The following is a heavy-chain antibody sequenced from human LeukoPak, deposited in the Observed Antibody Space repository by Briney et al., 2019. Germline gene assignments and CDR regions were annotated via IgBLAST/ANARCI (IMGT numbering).Heavy chain of an antibody. J-gene: IGHJ5*02. V-gene: IGHV3-53*01. Sequence: QPGGSLRLSCAASGFTVTDNYMNWVRQSSGKGLEWVSDIYGGGDTNYADSVKGRFIISRDTFKNTVYRQMNSLGAEDTAVYYCARETTSGWFDHWGQGTLVTVSS. CDR1: GFTVTDNY. CDR2: IYGGGDT. D-gene: IGHD1/OR15-1a*01. CDR3: ARETTSGWFDH.